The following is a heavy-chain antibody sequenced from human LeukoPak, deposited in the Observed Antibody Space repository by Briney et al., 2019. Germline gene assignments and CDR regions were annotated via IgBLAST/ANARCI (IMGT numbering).Heavy chain of an antibody. D-gene: IGHD1-26*01. CDR2: INLNSGDT. CDR1: GYTFTSYD. Sequence: ASVKVSCKASGYTFTSYDINWVRQATGQGLEWMGWINLNSGDTGYAQNFQGRLTMTRDTSINTAYMELSTLRSEDTAFYYCARVTGSIDYWGQGPLVTVSS. V-gene: IGHV1-8*01. CDR3: ARVTGSIDY. J-gene: IGHJ4*02.